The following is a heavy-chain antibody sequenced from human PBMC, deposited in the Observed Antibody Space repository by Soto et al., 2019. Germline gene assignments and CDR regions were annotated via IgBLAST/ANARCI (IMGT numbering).Heavy chain of an antibody. V-gene: IGHV3-7*04. D-gene: IGHD5-12*01. Sequence: GGSLRLSCAASGFTFSSYWMSWVRQAPGKGLEWAANIKQDGSGKYYVDSVKGRFTISGDNAKNSLYLQMNSLRAEDTAVYYCARGGYSGYDEIYYFDYWGQGTLVTVSS. CDR2: IKQDGSGK. CDR3: ARGGYSGYDEIYYFDY. J-gene: IGHJ4*02. CDR1: GFTFSSYW.